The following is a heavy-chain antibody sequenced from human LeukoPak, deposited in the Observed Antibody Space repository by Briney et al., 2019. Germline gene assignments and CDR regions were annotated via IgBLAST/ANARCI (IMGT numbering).Heavy chain of an antibody. Sequence: GGSLRLSCAASGFTFSSYPVYWVRQAPGKGLEWVAAISQGGTNKYCADSVKGRFTISRDNSKNTLYLQMNSLRAEDTAVYHCARERSITGDYYGLDVWGQGTTVTVSS. CDR3: ARERSITGDYYGLDV. V-gene: IGHV3-30-3*01. CDR1: GFTFSSYP. CDR2: ISQGGTNK. J-gene: IGHJ6*02. D-gene: IGHD6-6*01.